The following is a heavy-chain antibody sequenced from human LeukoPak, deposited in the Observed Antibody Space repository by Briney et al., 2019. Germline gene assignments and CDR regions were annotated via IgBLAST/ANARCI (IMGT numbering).Heavy chain of an antibody. CDR2: MNGEGTTI. V-gene: IGHV3-74*01. CDR3: ATARNFRFEY. D-gene: IGHD1-7*01. Sequence: PGGSLRLSCAASGFTVSSNYMSWVRQAPGKGLMWVSRMNGEGTTIDYADSVKGRFTVSRDYAKNTLFLQMNNLRTEDTALYFCATARNFRFEYWGQGSLVIVSA. J-gene: IGHJ4*02. CDR1: GFTVSSNY.